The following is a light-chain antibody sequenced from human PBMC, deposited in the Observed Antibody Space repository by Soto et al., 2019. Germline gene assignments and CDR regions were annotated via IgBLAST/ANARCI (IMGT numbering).Light chain of an antibody. Sequence: QSVLTQPASVSGSPGQSITISCTGTSSDGGGYNYVSWYQQHPGKAPKFMIYDVSNRPSGVSNRFSGSKPGNTASLTISGLQAEDEADYYCSSYTTSNTRQIVFGTGTKVTVL. CDR3: SSYTTSNTRQIV. CDR2: DVS. CDR1: SSDGGGYNY. J-gene: IGLJ1*01. V-gene: IGLV2-14*01.